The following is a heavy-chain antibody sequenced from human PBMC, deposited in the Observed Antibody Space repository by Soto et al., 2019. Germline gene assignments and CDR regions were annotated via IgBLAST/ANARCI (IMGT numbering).Heavy chain of an antibody. Sequence: ASVKVSCKASGYTFFTYGITWVRQAPGQGLEWMGWISTYDGNTDYAQKLQGRVTMTTDTSTRTAYMELRSLRSDATAVYYCARKSSSSSWFDPWGQGTLVTVSS. J-gene: IGHJ5*02. CDR2: ISTYDGNT. CDR1: GYTFFTYG. CDR3: ARKSSSSSWFDP. D-gene: IGHD6-6*01. V-gene: IGHV1-18*01.